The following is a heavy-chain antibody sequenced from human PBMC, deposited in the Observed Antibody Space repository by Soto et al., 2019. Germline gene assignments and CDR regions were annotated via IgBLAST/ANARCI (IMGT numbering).Heavy chain of an antibody. V-gene: IGHV1-18*01. CDR3: AWGGTPIDY. CDR1: GYTFTNFG. D-gene: IGHD3-16*01. CDR2: ISAYNGNT. Sequence: QVQLVQSGAEVKKPGASVKVSCKASGYTFTNFGISWVRQAPGQGLEWMGWISAYNGNTNYAQNFQGRVTMTTDTPTGTAYRGLRGLRPDATAWYYWAWGGTPIDYWGQGTLVTVSS. J-gene: IGHJ4*02.